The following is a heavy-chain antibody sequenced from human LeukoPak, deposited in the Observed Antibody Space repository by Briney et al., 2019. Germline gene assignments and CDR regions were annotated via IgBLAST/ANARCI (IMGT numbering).Heavy chain of an antibody. J-gene: IGHJ4*02. Sequence: ASVKVSCKASGYTFTSSGISWVRQAPGQGLEWMGWISAYNGNTNYAQKLQGRVTMTTDTSTSTAYMELRSLRSDDTAVYYCARDGGFYCSGGSCYEGPARAFDYWGQGTLVTVSS. CDR3: ARDGGFYCSGGSCYEGPARAFDY. CDR2: ISAYNGNT. V-gene: IGHV1-18*01. CDR1: GYTFTSSG. D-gene: IGHD2-15*01.